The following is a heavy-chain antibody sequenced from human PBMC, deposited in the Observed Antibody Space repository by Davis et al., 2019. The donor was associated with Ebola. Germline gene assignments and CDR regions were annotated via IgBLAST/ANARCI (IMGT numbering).Heavy chain of an antibody. J-gene: IGHJ5*02. D-gene: IGHD1-1*01. CDR3: AKEVKTTLWPNWFDP. Sequence: PGGSLRLSCVASGFTFSRYGMHWVRQGPGKGLEWVATVLDDGSNEAYGDSVKGRFTISRDNSKNTLYLQMNGLRTEDTAVYYCAKEVKTTLWPNWFDPWGQGTLVTVSS. V-gene: IGHV3-30*18. CDR1: GFTFSRYG. CDR2: VLDDGSNE.